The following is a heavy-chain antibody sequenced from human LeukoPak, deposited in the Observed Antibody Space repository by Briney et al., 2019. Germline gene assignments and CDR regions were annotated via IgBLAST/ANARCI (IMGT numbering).Heavy chain of an antibody. J-gene: IGHJ6*02. Sequence: ASVKVSCKASGGTFSSYAISWVRQAPGQGLEWMGGIIPIFGTANYAQKFQGRVTITADESTSTAYMELSSPRSEDTAVYYCARDLLEWLLPNYYYYGMDVWGQGTTVTVSS. CDR1: GGTFSSYA. CDR2: IIPIFGTA. V-gene: IGHV1-69*01. D-gene: IGHD3-3*01. CDR3: ARDLLEWLLPNYYYYGMDV.